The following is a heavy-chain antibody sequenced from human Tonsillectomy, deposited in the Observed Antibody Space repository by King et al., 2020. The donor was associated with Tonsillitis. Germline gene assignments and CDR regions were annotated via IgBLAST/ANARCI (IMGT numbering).Heavy chain of an antibody. Sequence: LQLQESGPGLVKPSETLSLTCTVSGDSISSYYWSWIRQPPGKGLEWIGYIHYSGSTNYNPSLKSRVTISADTSKNQFSLKLSSVTAADTAVYYCTRFPYYYDSSGSIGAFDIWGQGTMVTVSS. CDR1: GDSISSYY. CDR3: TRFPYYYDSSGSIGAFDI. CDR2: IHYSGST. J-gene: IGHJ3*02. V-gene: IGHV4-59*08. D-gene: IGHD3-22*01.